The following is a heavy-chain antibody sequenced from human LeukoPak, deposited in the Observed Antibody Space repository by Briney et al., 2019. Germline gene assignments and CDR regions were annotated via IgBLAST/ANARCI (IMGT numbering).Heavy chain of an antibody. V-gene: IGHV3-9*01. CDR3: AKDRTHSAYAALDY. CDR1: GFTFDDYS. Sequence: GRSLRLSCAASGFTFDDYSMHWVRQAPGKGLEGVSGISWNSGSAGYADSVKGRFTISRDSAKNSLYLQMNSLRTEDTALYYCAKDRTHSAYAALDYWGQGTLVTVSS. D-gene: IGHD3-22*01. CDR2: ISWNSGSA. J-gene: IGHJ4*02.